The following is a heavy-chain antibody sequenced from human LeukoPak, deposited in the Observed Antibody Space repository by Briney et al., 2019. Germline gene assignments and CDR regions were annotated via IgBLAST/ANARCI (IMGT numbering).Heavy chain of an antibody. CDR3: AEDHPYCSGCRCYSKYNVLYFDY. CDR2: INHSGST. Sequence: ASETLSLTCAVYGGSFSGYYWSWIRQPPGKGLEWIGEINHSGSTNYNPSLKSRVTISVDRSKNQFSLKLSSVTAADTAVYYCAEDHPYCSGCRCYSKYNVLYFDYWGQGTLVTVSS. J-gene: IGHJ4*02. V-gene: IGHV4-34*01. CDR1: GGSFSGYY. D-gene: IGHD2-15*01.